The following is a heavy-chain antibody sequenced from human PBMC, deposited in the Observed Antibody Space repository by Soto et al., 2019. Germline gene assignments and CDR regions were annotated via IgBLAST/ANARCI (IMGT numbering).Heavy chain of an antibody. CDR1: GFTFNVYG. CDR2: LIPIYDAP. J-gene: IGHJ6*02. CDR3: ARVRDPHLDHYGLDV. Sequence: QVQLVQSGAEVKNPGSSVKVSCKTSGFTFNVYGINWVRQAPGQGLEWMGGLIPIYDAPNYAQKFQGRVTITADKSTTTVYLELSSLTSEDTAVYFCARVRDPHLDHYGLDVWGQGTTVTVSS. V-gene: IGHV1-69*06.